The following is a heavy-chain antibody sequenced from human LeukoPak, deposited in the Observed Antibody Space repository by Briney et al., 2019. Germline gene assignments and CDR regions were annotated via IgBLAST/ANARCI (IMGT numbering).Heavy chain of an antibody. J-gene: IGHJ1*01. D-gene: IGHD5-24*01. CDR1: VGSISSSSYY. CDR3: ARRDGYNFGGYFQH. Sequence: SETLSLTCTVSVGSISSSSYYWGWIRQPPGKGLEWIGSIYYSGSTYYNPSLKSRVTISVDTSKNQFSLKLSSVTAADTAVYYCARRDGYNFGGYFQHWGQGTLVTVSS. CDR2: IYYSGST. V-gene: IGHV4-39*01.